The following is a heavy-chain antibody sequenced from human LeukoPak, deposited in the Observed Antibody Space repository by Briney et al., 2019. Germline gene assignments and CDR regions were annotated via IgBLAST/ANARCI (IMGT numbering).Heavy chain of an antibody. V-gene: IGHV3-48*02. Sequence: PGGSLRLSCAASGFTFSSYYMNWVRQAPGKGLEWVSYISSSGTIYYADSVKGRFTISRDNAKNSLYLQMKSLRDEDTAVYYCARSGLVGATTGYFDYWGQGTLVTVSS. CDR3: ARSGLVGATTGYFDY. D-gene: IGHD1-26*01. CDR1: GFTFSSYY. CDR2: ISSSGTI. J-gene: IGHJ4*02.